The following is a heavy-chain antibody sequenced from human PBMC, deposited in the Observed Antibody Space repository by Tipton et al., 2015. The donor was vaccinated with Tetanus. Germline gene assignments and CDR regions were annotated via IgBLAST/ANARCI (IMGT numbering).Heavy chain of an antibody. J-gene: IGHJ6*02. CDR3: ARGPRTRIYDSSGYSFRYFYGMDV. V-gene: IGHV4-34*01. CDR2: VNQAGNT. Sequence: TLSLTCAVYGGSFTDYSWSWIRQPPGQGLEWIGEVNQAGNTDYIPSLKGRVTMSLDTSKGQLSLNLSSVTAADTAVYYCARGPRTRIYDSSGYSFRYFYGMDVWGLGATVTVSS. D-gene: IGHD3-22*01. CDR1: GGSFTDYS.